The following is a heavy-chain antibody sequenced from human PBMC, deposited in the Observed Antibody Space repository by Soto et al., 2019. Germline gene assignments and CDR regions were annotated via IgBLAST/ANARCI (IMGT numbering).Heavy chain of an antibody. J-gene: IGHJ4*02. V-gene: IGHV3-23*01. D-gene: IGHD3-3*01. CDR1: GFTFSSYA. CDR2: ISGSGGST. CDR3: EKARINYDFWQPLGS. Sequence: EVQLLESGGGLVQPGGSLRLSCAASGFTFSSYAMSWVRQAPGKGLEWVSGISGSGGSTYYADSVKGRFTISRDNSGNTLYLQRQSLRAEDTAIYYCEKARINYDFWQPLGSWGQGTLVTV.